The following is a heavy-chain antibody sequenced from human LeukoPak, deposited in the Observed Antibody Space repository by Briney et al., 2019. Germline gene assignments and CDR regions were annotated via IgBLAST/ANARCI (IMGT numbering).Heavy chain of an antibody. Sequence: SVKVSCKASGGTFSSYAISWVRQAPGQGLEWMGGIIPIFGTANYAQKFQGRVTITADESTSTAYMELSSLRSEDTAVYYCARSFDSSGYFDASDIWGQGTMVTVSS. J-gene: IGHJ3*02. D-gene: IGHD3-22*01. V-gene: IGHV1-69*13. CDR3: ARSFDSSGYFDASDI. CDR2: IIPIFGTA. CDR1: GGTFSSYA.